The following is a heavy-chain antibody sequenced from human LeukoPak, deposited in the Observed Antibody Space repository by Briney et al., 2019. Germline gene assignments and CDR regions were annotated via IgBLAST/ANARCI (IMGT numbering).Heavy chain of an antibody. D-gene: IGHD2-2*03. CDR3: ARAGYCSSTSCQWVPLV. V-gene: IGHV4-59*01. CDR1: GDSIKNYY. Sequence: SETLSLTCSVSGDSIKNYYWIWIRQSPGKGLEWIGYIYYSGSTYYNPSLKSRVTMSVDTSKNQFSLKLNSVTAADTAVYYCARAGYCSSTSCQWVPLVWGQGTTVTVSS. CDR2: IYYSGST. J-gene: IGHJ6*02.